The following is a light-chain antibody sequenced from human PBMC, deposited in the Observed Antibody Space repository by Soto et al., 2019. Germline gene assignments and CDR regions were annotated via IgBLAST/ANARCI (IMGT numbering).Light chain of an antibody. Sequence: QSVLTQPPSVSGAPGQRVTISCSGSNSNIGAGYDVHWYQQLPGTAPKLLIYGNSNRPSGVPDRFSGSKSGTSASLAITGLQAEDEADYYCQSYDNSLSWVFGGGTQLTVL. V-gene: IGLV1-40*01. CDR1: NSNIGAGYD. J-gene: IGLJ3*02. CDR2: GNS. CDR3: QSYDNSLSWV.